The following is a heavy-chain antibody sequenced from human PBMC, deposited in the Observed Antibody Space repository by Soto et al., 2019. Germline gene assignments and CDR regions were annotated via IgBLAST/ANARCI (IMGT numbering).Heavy chain of an antibody. V-gene: IGHV3-74*01. J-gene: IGHJ3*01. CDR1: GFIFSEYW. D-gene: IGHD3-22*01. Sequence: EVQLVESGGGLVQSGGALRLSCAASGFIFSEYWMHWVRQAPGKGLVWVLGIHSDGRSTLYTDSVKARFTISRDNAKNTVYLQMNSLRVEDTAVYYCKTYYYDNSGPFDVWGQGTMVTVSS. CDR2: IHSDGRST. CDR3: KTYYYDNSGPFDV.